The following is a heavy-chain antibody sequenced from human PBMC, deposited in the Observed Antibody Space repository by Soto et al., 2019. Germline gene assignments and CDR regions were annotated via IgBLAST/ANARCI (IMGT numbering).Heavy chain of an antibody. V-gene: IGHV1-18*01. Sequence: ASVKVSCKASGYTFTSYGISWVRQAPGQGLEWMGWISAYNGNTNYAQKLQGRVTMTTDTSTSTAYMELRSLRSDDTAVYYCARSEWYYDILTGRRDFDYWGQGTLVTVS. CDR1: GYTFTSYG. CDR3: ARSEWYYDILTGRRDFDY. D-gene: IGHD3-9*01. CDR2: ISAYNGNT. J-gene: IGHJ4*02.